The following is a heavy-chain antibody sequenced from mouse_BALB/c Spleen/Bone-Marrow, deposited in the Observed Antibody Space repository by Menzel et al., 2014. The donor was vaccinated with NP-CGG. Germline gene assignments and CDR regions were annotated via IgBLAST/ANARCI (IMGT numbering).Heavy chain of an antibody. Sequence: QVQLQQSGAEVVKPGASVRLSCKTSGYTFTNYWMHWVKQRPGQGLEWIGDINPSNGRATYSEKFKSKATLTVDTSSSTAYMQLSSLTSEDSAVYYCARYYNYYFDVWCAGTTVTVSS. D-gene: IGHD1-1*01. CDR2: INPSNGRA. CDR1: GYTFTNYW. V-gene: IGHV1S81*02. CDR3: ARYYNYYFDV. J-gene: IGHJ1*01.